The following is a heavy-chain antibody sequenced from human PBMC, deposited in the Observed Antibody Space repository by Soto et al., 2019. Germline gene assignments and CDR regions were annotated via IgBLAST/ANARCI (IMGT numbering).Heavy chain of an antibody. CDR2: IRSKTDGGTT. J-gene: IGHJ3*02. CDR1: GITFSNAW. V-gene: IGHV3-15*01. D-gene: IGHD6-13*01. CDR3: TTTRPGTNVFDN. Sequence: PGGSLRLSCEASGITFSNAWMNWVRQAPGKGLEYIGRIRSKTDGGTTEYVAPVEGRFTISRDDSKNTMYLQMSGLKTEDTAVYYCTTTRPGTNVFDNWCQGTLVTVSS.